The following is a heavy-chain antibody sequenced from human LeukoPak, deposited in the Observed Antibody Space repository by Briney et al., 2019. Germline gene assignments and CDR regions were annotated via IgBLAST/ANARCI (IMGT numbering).Heavy chain of an antibody. V-gene: IGHV3-48*02. D-gene: IGHD5-12*01. CDR1: GFTFSAYS. J-gene: IGHJ4*02. Sequence: PGGSLRLSCADSGFTFSAYSMNWVRQAPGKGLEWVSYIDSSSRTIYYADSVKGRFTISRDNARNSLYLQTSSLRDEDTAVYYCARHIVPDYWGQGTLVTVSS. CDR3: ARHIVPDY. CDR2: IDSSSRTI.